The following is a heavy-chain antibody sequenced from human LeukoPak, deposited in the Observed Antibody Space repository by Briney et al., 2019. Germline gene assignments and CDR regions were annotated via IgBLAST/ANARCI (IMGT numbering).Heavy chain of an antibody. V-gene: IGHV3-15*01. CDR1: GFTFSNAW. CDR2: IKSKTDGCTT. J-gene: IGHJ4*02. D-gene: IGHD4-17*01. Sequence: GGSLRLSCAASGFTFSNAWMSWVRQAPGKGLEWVGRIKSKTDGCTTDYAAPVKGRFTISRDDSKNTLYLQMNSLKTEDTAVYYCTTDPHGDYVVSWGQGTLVTVSS. CDR3: TTDPHGDYVVS.